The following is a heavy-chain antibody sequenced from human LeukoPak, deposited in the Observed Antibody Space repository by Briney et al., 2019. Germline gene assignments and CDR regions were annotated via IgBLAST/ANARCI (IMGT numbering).Heavy chain of an antibody. CDR3: AKDVGGWTTRYFDY. Sequence: ASVKVSCKASGYTFTGYYMHWVRQAPGQGLEWMGWINPNSGGTNYAQKFQGRVTMTRDTSISTAYMELSRLRSDDTAVYYCAKDVGGWTTRYFDYWGQGTLVTVSS. V-gene: IGHV1-2*02. D-gene: IGHD3/OR15-3a*01. CDR2: INPNSGGT. J-gene: IGHJ4*02. CDR1: GYTFTGYY.